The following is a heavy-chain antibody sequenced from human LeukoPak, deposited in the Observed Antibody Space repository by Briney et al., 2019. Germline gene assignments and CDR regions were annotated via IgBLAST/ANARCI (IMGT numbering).Heavy chain of an antibody. V-gene: IGHV3-23*01. Sequence: GGSLRLSCAASGFTFSSYAMSWVRQAPGKGLEWVSAISGSGGSTYYADSVKGRFTISRDNSKNTLYLQMNSLRAEDTAVYYCIVTAGNKLTTQYYDDDGYNWGQGTLVTVSS. CDR1: GFTFSSYA. CDR3: IVTAGNKLTTQYYDDDGYN. CDR2: ISGSGGST. J-gene: IGHJ4*02. D-gene: IGHD3-3*01.